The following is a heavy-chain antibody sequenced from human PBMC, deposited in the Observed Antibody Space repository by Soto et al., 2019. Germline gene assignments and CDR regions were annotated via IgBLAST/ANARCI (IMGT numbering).Heavy chain of an antibody. J-gene: IGHJ4*02. CDR3: ASGSDSSSWDFDY. CDR2: INHSGST. V-gene: IGHV4-34*01. CDR1: GGSFSGYY. D-gene: IGHD6-13*01. Sequence: PSETLSLTCAVYGGSFSGYYWGWIRQPPGKGLEWIGEINHSGSTNYNPSLKSRVTISVDTSKNQFSLKLSSVTAADTAVYYCASGSDSSSWDFDYWGQGTLVTVSS.